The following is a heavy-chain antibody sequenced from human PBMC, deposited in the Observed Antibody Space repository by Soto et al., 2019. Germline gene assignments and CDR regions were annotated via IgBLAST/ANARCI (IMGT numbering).Heavy chain of an antibody. Sequence: GGSLRLSCAASGFTFSNYGMRWVRQAPGKGLEWVAVISYDGSNKYYADSVKGRFTISRDNSKNTVDLQMNSLRDEDTAVYYCASERGYCSSTSCYATPFDYWGQGTLVTVSS. CDR2: ISYDGSNK. J-gene: IGHJ4*02. CDR3: ASERGYCSSTSCYATPFDY. D-gene: IGHD2-2*01. CDR1: GFTFSNYG. V-gene: IGHV3-30*03.